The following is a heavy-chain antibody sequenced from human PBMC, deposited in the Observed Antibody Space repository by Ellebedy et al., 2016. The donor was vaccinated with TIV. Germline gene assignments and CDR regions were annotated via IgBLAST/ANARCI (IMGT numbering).Heavy chain of an antibody. J-gene: IGHJ4*02. CDR1: GYSFTSYW. V-gene: IGHV5-51*01. CDR3: ARSLRSDY. CDR2: IFPGDSDT. Sequence: KVSCKGSGYSFTSYWIGWVRQMPGKGLEWMGIIFPGDSDTRYSPSFQGQVTISANVSISTAYLQWRSLKASDTAMYYCARSLRSDYWGQGTLVTVSS.